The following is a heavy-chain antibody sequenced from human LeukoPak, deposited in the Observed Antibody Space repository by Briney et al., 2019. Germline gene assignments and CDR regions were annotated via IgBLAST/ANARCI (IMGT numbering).Heavy chain of an antibody. CDR3: ARHPYYDFWSGYYDH. D-gene: IGHD3-3*01. CDR2: IYYGGSP. V-gene: IGHV4-59*08. CDR1: GGPISSYY. Sequence: SETLSLTCSVSGGPISSYYWSWIRLPPGKGLEWIGYIYYGGSPNYNPSLKSRVTISIDTSKNQFSLKLTSVTAADTAVYYCARHPYYDFWSGYYDHWGQGTLVTVSS. J-gene: IGHJ5*02.